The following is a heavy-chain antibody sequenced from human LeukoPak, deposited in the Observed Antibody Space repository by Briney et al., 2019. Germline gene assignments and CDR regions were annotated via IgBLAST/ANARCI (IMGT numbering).Heavy chain of an antibody. CDR2: TSSSGGST. J-gene: IGHJ4*02. Sequence: GGSLRLSCAASGFTFSSYAMTWVRQAPGKGLEWVSGTSSSGGSTHHADSVKGRFTISRDNSKNTLYLQMNSLRAEDTAVYYCAKVAGYSYVYYIDYWGQGTLVTVSS. CDR1: GFTFSSYA. V-gene: IGHV3-23*01. D-gene: IGHD5-18*01. CDR3: AKVAGYSYVYYIDY.